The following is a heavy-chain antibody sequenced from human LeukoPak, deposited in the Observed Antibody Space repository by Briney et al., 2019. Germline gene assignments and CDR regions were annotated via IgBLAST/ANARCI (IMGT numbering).Heavy chain of an antibody. V-gene: IGHV1-2*02. CDR2: ISPNSSGT. J-gene: IGHJ4*02. CDR3: ASRGTTGTTGNY. Sequence: ASVKVSCKASGYTFTGYYMHWVRQAPGQGLEWMGWISPNSSGTNYAQKFQGRVTLTRDTSISTAYMELTRLRFDDTAVYYCASRGTTGTTGNYWGQGTLVTVSS. D-gene: IGHD1-1*01. CDR1: GYTFTGYY.